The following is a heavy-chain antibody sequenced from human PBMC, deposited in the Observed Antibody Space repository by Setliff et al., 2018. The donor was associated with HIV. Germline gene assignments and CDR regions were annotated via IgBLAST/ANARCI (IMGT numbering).Heavy chain of an antibody. Sequence: PGGSLRLSCAASGFTFSSYAMSWVRQAPGKGLEWVANIKQDGTENYYVDSVKGRFTISRDNAKNSLYLQMNSLRAEDTAMYYCARVPPDRGGYSIFDSWGQGTLVTVSS. CDR2: IKQDGTEN. V-gene: IGHV3-7*03. CDR1: GFTFSSYA. CDR3: ARVPPDRGGYSIFDS. J-gene: IGHJ4*02. D-gene: IGHD3-22*01.